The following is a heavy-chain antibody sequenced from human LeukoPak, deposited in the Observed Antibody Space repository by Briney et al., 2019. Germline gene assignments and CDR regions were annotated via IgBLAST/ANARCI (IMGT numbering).Heavy chain of an antibody. D-gene: IGHD5-12*01. Sequence: GASVKVSCKASGGTFSSYAISWVRQAPGQGLEWMGRSIDILGIANYAQKFQGRLTIPADKHPYTAYMALSSLTSEDTAVYYCAVPAGVVASSEYFQPWGQGTLVTVSS. J-gene: IGHJ1*01. V-gene: IGHV1-69*04. CDR1: GGTFSSYA. CDR3: AVPAGVVASSEYFQP. CDR2: SIDILGIA.